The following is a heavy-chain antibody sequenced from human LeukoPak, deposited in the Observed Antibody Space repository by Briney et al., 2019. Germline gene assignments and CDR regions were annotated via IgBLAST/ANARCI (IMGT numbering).Heavy chain of an antibody. CDR2: INPNSGGT. Sequence: ASVKVSCKASGYTFTGYYMHWVRQAPGQGLEWMGWINPNSGGTNYAQKFQGRVTMTRDTSISTAYMELSRLRSDDTAVYYCAREWYYYYYMDVWGKGTTVTVSS. J-gene: IGHJ6*03. CDR3: AREWYYYYYMDV. CDR1: GYTFTGYY. V-gene: IGHV1-2*02.